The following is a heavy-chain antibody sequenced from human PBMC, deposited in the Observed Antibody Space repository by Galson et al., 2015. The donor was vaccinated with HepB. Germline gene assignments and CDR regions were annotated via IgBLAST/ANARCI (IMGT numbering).Heavy chain of an antibody. CDR1: GGTFSSYA. Sequence: SVKVSCKASGGTFSSYAISWVRQAPGQGLEWMGGIIPIFGTANYAQKFQGRVTITADESTSTAYMELSSLRSEDTAVYYCARVRGLRFLEWLHDYWGQGTLVTVSS. D-gene: IGHD3-3*01. CDR2: IIPIFGTA. V-gene: IGHV1-69*13. CDR3: ARVRGLRFLEWLHDY. J-gene: IGHJ4*02.